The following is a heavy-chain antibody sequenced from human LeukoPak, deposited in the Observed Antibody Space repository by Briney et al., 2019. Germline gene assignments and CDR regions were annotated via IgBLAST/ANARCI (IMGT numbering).Heavy chain of an antibody. J-gene: IGHJ6*02. CDR3: ARVTGLQFMDV. V-gene: IGHV3-48*01. D-gene: IGHD5-24*01. Sequence: GGSLRLSCAASGFTFSSYSMNWVRQAPGKGLEWVSYISSSSSTIYYADSVKGRFTISRDNAKNSLYLQMNSLRAEDTAVYYCARVTGLQFMDVWGQGTTVTVSS. CDR1: GFTFSSYS. CDR2: ISSSSSTI.